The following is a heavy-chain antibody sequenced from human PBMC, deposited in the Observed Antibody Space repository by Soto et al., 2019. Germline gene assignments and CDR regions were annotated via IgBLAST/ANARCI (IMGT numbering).Heavy chain of an antibody. CDR1: GVIFSTFW. V-gene: IGHV3-74*01. Sequence: EVQLVESGGTLVQPGGSLRLSCAASGVIFSTFWMHWVRQAPGKGLEWVSRINSDGSKTTYADSVKGRFTISRDNAKNTVYLQMNSLRGEDTAVYSCATVATNSYNWLDPWGQGTLVTVSS. CDR3: ATVATNSYNWLDP. CDR2: INSDGSKT. J-gene: IGHJ5*02. D-gene: IGHD5-12*01.